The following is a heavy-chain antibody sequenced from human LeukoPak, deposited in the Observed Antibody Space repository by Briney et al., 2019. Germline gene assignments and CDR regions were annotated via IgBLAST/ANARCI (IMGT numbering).Heavy chain of an antibody. CDR3: ARSPTYYFDY. CDR1: GDSISTYY. V-gene: IGHV4-59*01. Sequence: SETLSLTCTVSGDSISTYYWSWLRQPPGKGLEWIGYIYYSGSTNYNPSLKSRVTISVDTSKNQFSLKLSSVTAADTAVYYCARSPTYYFDYWGQGTLVTVSS. CDR2: IYYSGST. J-gene: IGHJ4*02.